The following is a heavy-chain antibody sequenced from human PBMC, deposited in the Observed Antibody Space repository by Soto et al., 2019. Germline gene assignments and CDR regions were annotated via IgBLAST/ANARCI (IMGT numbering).Heavy chain of an antibody. CDR3: ARTTTTKSRDY. Sequence: EVQLLESGGGLVQPGGSLGLSCAGSGFTFSSYDMSWVRQAPGKGLEYVSSISVTGSGTYYADSVKGRFTISRDNSKNTLYLQMNSLRVEDTAVYYCARTTTTKSRDYWGQGTLVTVSS. J-gene: IGHJ4*02. CDR1: GFTFSSYD. CDR2: ISVTGSGT. D-gene: IGHD4-17*01. V-gene: IGHV3-23*01.